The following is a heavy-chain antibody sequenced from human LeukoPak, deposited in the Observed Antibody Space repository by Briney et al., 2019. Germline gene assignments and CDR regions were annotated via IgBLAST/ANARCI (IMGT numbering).Heavy chain of an antibody. V-gene: IGHV1-2*02. Sequence: FSSTASPGGFPGDYINCVRPATLQGVAWRGWLNHNSGGTNYTQTLPGRVTISMDTSISTAYMELNRMRSDDTDVYYCARYSCSSTSCYKEGKWFDSWGQGTLVTVSS. CDR2: LNHNSGGT. D-gene: IGHD2-2*02. J-gene: IGHJ5*01. CDR3: ARYSCSSTSCYKEGKWFDS. CDR1: PGGFPGDY.